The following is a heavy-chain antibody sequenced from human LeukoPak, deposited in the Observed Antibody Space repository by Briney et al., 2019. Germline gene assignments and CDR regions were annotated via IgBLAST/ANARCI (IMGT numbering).Heavy chain of an antibody. CDR3: ARVLGIAVVPGATEDNYFDP. V-gene: IGHV4-34*01. Sequence: PSETLSLTCGVYGGSFSSYFWTWTRQSPAKGLEWSGEINQSGDTDYNPSLKSRANISIDTSRSQFSLTLSSVTAADTAMYYCARVLGIAVVPGATEDNYFDPWGQGTLVVVSS. CDR2: INQSGDT. J-gene: IGHJ5*02. CDR1: GGSFSSYF. D-gene: IGHD2-2*01.